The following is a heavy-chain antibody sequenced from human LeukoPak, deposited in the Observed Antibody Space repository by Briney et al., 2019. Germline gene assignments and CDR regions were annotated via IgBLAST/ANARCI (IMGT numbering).Heavy chain of an antibody. Sequence: KGGEFLQISCEGSGSSFTNYWIAWVRQMPGKGLEWMGIIYPGDSESIYSPSFQGQVTISADKSISTAYLQWSSLKASDSAMFYCARPSQGYRAGGNCYSMAFDIWGQGTMVTVSS. J-gene: IGHJ3*02. CDR1: GSSFTNYW. CDR3: ARPSQGYRAGGNCYSMAFDI. V-gene: IGHV5-51*01. D-gene: IGHD2-15*01. CDR2: IYPGDSES.